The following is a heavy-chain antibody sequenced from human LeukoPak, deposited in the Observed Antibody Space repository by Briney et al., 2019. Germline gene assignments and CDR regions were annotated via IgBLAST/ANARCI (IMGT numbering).Heavy chain of an antibody. D-gene: IGHD6-6*01. V-gene: IGHV1-69*05. Sequence: ASVKVSCKASGGTFSSYAISWVRQAPGQGLEWMGGVIPIFGTANYAQKFQGRVTITTDESTSTAYMELSSLRSEDTAVHYCARADVYSSSSPYGYYYYYMDVWGKGTTVTVSS. CDR1: GGTFSSYA. J-gene: IGHJ6*03. CDR2: VIPIFGTA. CDR3: ARADVYSSSSPYGYYYYYMDV.